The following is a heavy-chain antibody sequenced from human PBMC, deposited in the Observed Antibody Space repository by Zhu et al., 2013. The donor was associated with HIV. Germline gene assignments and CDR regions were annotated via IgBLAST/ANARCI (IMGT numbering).Heavy chain of an antibody. Sequence: EVQLVQSGAEVKKPGESLKIACKGSGYSFTSFWIGWVRQMPGKGLEWMGIIHPGDSDARYSPSFQGQVTFSADKSISTAYLQWSSLKASDSAMYYCARNYYDSSGLGRGFDYWGQGSLVTVSS. CDR3: ARNYYDSSGLGRGFDY. CDR2: IHPGDSDA. V-gene: IGHV5-51*01. D-gene: IGHD3-22*01. CDR1: GYSFTSFW. J-gene: IGHJ4*02.